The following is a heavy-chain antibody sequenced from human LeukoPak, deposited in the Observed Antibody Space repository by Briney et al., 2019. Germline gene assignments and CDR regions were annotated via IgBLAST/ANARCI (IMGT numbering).Heavy chain of an antibody. CDR3: ARSLSGSYLFDP. CDR2: IIPILGIA. CDR1: GGTFSSYA. Sequence: GSSVKVSCKASGGTFSSYAISWVRQAPGQGLEWMGRIIPILGIANYAQKFQGRVTITADKSTSTAYMELSSLRSEDTAVYYCARSLSGSYLFDPWGQGTLVTVSS. V-gene: IGHV1-69*04. D-gene: IGHD3-10*01. J-gene: IGHJ5*02.